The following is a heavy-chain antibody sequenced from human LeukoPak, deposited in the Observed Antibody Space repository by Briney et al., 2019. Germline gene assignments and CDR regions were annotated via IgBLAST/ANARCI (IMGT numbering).Heavy chain of an antibody. CDR3: GIFMDVVPGSMS. Sequence: PSETLSLTCGVYDGSLINYYCHWIRQAPGKGLEWIGEISHGGITKHNPSLKSRVTMSQDTSKRQFSLKLNSMTAADTGVYYCGIFMDVVPGSMSWGLGTLVTVSS. D-gene: IGHD2-2*01. J-gene: IGHJ4*02. CDR1: DGSLINYY. V-gene: IGHV4-34*01. CDR2: ISHGGIT.